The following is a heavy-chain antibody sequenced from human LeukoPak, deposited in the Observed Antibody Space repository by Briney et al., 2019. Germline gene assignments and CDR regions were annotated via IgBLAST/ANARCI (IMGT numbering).Heavy chain of an antibody. CDR2: INHSGST. CDR1: GGSFSGYY. J-gene: IGHJ5*02. CDR3: ARGGRPYYYGSGKRFDP. D-gene: IGHD3-10*01. Sequence: PSETLSLTCAVYGGSFSGYYWSWIRQPPGKGLEWIGEINHSGSTNYNPSLKSRVTISVDTSKNQFSLKLSSVTAADTAVYYCARGGRPYYYGSGKRFDPWGQGTLVTVSS. V-gene: IGHV4-34*01.